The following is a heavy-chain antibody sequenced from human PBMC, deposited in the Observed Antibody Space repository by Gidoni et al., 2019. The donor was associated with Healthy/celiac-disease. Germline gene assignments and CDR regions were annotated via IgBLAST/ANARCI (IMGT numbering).Heavy chain of an antibody. CDR3: AKEGGYSSSLSPLDY. CDR2: ISGSGGST. D-gene: IGHD6-6*01. J-gene: IGHJ4*02. CDR1: GFTFSSDA. Sequence: EVQLLESGGGLVQPGGSLRLSCAASGFTFSSDAMGWVRQAPGKGLEWVSAISGSGGSTYYADSVKGRFTISRDNSKNTLYLQMNSLRAEDTAVYYCAKEGGYSSSLSPLDYWGQGTLVTVSS. V-gene: IGHV3-23*01.